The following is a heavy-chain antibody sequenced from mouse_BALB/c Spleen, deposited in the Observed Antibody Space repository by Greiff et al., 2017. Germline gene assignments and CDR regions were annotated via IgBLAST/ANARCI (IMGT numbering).Heavy chain of an antibody. J-gene: IGHJ3*01. CDR1: GFSLTSYD. Sequence: QVQLKESGPGLVAPSQSLSITCTVSGFSLTSYDISWIRQPPGKGLEWLGVIWTGGGTNYNSAFMSRLSISKDNSKSQVFLKMNSLQTDDTAIYYCVRDRGYGNYGAWFAYWGQGTLVTVSA. CDR3: VRDRGYGNYGAWFAY. CDR2: IWTGGGT. V-gene: IGHV2-9-2*01. D-gene: IGHD2-1*01.